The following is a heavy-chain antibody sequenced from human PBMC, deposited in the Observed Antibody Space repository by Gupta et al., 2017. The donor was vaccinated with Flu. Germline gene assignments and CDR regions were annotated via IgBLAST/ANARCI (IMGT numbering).Heavy chain of an antibody. CDR2: IYTSGST. CDR3: ARAALSPNWFDP. Sequence: VQLQESGPGLVKPSQTLSLTCTVTGGSISSGSDYWSWIRQPAGKGLEWIGRIYTSGSTNYNPSLKSRVTISVDTSKNQFSLKLSSVTAADTAVYYCARAALSPNWFDPWGQGTLVTVSS. CDR1: GGSISSGSDY. J-gene: IGHJ5*02. V-gene: IGHV4-61*02.